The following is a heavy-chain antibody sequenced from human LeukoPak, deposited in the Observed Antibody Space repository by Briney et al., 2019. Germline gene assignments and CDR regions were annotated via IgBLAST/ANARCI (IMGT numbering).Heavy chain of an antibody. Sequence: PGGSLRLSCEASGFTFSNSDMHWVRQAPGKGLEGVAFIRYDGRNKYYADSVKGRFTISRDNSKNTLYLQMNSLRTEDTAVFYCAKGHSNWYFFDYWGQGTLVTVSS. J-gene: IGHJ4*02. V-gene: IGHV3-30*02. CDR2: IRYDGRNK. CDR3: AKGHSNWYFFDY. D-gene: IGHD6-13*01. CDR1: GFTFSNSD.